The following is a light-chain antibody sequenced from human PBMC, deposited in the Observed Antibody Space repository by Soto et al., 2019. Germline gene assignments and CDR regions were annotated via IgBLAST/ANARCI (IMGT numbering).Light chain of an antibody. CDR1: TSAVGAYNY. CDR3: SSYTSSNTLV. J-gene: IGLJ2*01. CDR2: GVS. Sequence: QSALTQPASVSGFPGRSTTISGTGTTSAVGAYNYVSWYHQHPGKAPKLRIFGVSDRPPGVFNRFSGSKSGNTASLTISGLQAEDEADYYCSSYTSSNTLVFGGGTKVTVL. V-gene: IGLV2-14*01.